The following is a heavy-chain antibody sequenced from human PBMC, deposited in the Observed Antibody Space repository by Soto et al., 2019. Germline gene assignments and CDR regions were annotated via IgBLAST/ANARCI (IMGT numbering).Heavy chain of an antibody. CDR2: IYYSGST. V-gene: IGHV4-31*03. J-gene: IGHJ4*02. D-gene: IGHD3-10*01. Sequence: SETLSLTCTVSGGSISSGGYYWSWIRQHPGKGLEWIGYIYYSGSTYYNPSLKSRVTISVDTSKNQFSLKLSSVTAADTAVYYCASGGFGELYNFDYWGQGTLVTVSS. CDR3: ASGGFGELYNFDY. CDR1: GGSISSGGYY.